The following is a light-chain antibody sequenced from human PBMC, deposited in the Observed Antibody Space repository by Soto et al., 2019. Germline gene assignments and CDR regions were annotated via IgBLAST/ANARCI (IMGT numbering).Light chain of an antibody. Sequence: QSALTQPASVSGSPGQSITISCTGTSSDVGGYNYVSWYQLHPGKAPKLMIYDVSNRPSGVSNRFSGAKSGNTASLTISGLQAEDEADYYCRSYTSSSRGVFGGGTKLTVL. CDR1: SSDVGGYNY. V-gene: IGLV2-14*01. CDR3: RSYTSSSRGV. J-gene: IGLJ2*01. CDR2: DVS.